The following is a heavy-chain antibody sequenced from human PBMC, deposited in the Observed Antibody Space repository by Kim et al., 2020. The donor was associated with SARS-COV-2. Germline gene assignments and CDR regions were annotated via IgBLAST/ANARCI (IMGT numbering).Heavy chain of an antibody. J-gene: IGHJ6*02. D-gene: IGHD2-2*02. Sequence: GASLRLSCAASGFTFSSYAMHWVRQAPGKGLEWVAVISYDGSNKYYADSVKGRFTISRDNSKNTLYLQMNSLRAEDTAVYYCARERASVSVVPAAIVWNYPLGTYYYYYGMDVWGQGTTVTVSS. CDR1: GFTFSSYA. V-gene: IGHV3-30-3*01. CDR2: ISYDGSNK. CDR3: ARERASVSVVPAAIVWNYPLGTYYYYYGMDV.